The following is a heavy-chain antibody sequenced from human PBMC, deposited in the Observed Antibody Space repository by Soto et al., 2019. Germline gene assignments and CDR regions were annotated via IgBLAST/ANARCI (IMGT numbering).Heavy chain of an antibody. D-gene: IGHD6-6*01. Sequence: ASVKVSCKASGGTFSSYTISWVRQAPGQGLEWMGRIIPILGIANYAQKFQGRVTITADKSTSTAYMELSSLRSEDTAVYYCARGTVEAARRNWFDPWGQGTLVTVSS. V-gene: IGHV1-69*02. J-gene: IGHJ5*02. CDR2: IIPILGIA. CDR3: ARGTVEAARRNWFDP. CDR1: GGTFSSYT.